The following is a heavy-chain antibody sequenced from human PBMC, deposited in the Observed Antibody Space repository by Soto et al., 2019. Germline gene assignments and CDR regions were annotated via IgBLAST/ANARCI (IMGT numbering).Heavy chain of an antibody. V-gene: IGHV1-46*03. CDR2: INASGGST. CDR1: GYTFTSYY. Sequence: QVQLVQSGAEVKKPGASVKVSCKASGYTFTSYYMHWVRQAPGQGLEWMGIINASGGSTSYAQKLQGRITMTRDTSTSTVYMELSSLASEDTAVYYCARDRRDGDTSHFDYWGQGTLFTVSS. CDR3: ARDRRDGDTSHFDY. J-gene: IGHJ4*02.